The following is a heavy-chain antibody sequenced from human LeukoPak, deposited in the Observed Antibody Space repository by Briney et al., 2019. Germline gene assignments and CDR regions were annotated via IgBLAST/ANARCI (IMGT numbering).Heavy chain of an antibody. CDR2: IYYSGST. CDR1: GGSISSSSYF. Sequence: SETLSLTCTVSGGSISSSSYFWGWIRQPTGKGLEWIGSIYYSGSTYYNPSLKNRVTISVDTSKNQFSLKLSSVTAADTAVYYCARLVRFTMVRGAHFDYWGQGTLVTASS. D-gene: IGHD3-10*01. V-gene: IGHV4-39*01. J-gene: IGHJ4*02. CDR3: ARLVRFTMVRGAHFDY.